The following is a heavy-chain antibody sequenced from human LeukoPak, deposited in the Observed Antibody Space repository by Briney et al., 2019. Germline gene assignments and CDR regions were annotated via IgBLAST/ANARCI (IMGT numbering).Heavy chain of an antibody. D-gene: IGHD3-22*01. J-gene: IGHJ4*02. CDR1: GGTFSSYA. CDR2: IIPIFGTA. Sequence: VASVKVSCKASGGTFSSYAISWVRQAPGQGLEWMGRIIPIFGTANYAQKFQGRVTITTDESTSTAYMELSNLRSEDTAVYYCARDLRVDVYWWLFHDYWGQGTLVTVSS. CDR3: ARDLRVDVYWWLFHDY. V-gene: IGHV1-69*05.